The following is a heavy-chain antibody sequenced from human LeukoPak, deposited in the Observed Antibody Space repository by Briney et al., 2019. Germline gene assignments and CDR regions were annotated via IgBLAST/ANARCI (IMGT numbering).Heavy chain of an antibody. D-gene: IGHD4-17*01. CDR3: ARGPDYARPYYYYYYYMDV. Sequence: GASVKVSCKASGYTFTGYYMHWVRQAPGQGLEWMGWISAYNGNTNYAQKLQGRVTMTTDTSTSTAYMELRSLRSDDTAVYYCARGPDYARPYYYYYYYMDVWGKGTTVTVSS. V-gene: IGHV1-18*04. CDR1: GYTFTGYY. J-gene: IGHJ6*03. CDR2: ISAYNGNT.